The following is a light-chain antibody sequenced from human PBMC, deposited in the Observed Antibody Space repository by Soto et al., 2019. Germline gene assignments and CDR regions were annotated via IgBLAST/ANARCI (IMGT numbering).Light chain of an antibody. CDR1: QGISTW. CDR2: FAS. V-gene: IGKV1-12*01. CDR3: QQADSFPWT. Sequence: DIQMTQSPSSVSASVGDTVTITCRASQGISTWLDWYQQKPGRAPKALMSFASSLQSGVPSRFSGSGSGTAFTLTINALQPEDVATYYCQQADSFPWTFGQGTKVEI. J-gene: IGKJ1*01.